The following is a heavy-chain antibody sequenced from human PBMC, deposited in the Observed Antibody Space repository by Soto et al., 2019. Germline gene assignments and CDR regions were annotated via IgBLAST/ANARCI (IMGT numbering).Heavy chain of an antibody. Sequence: QVQVQESGPGLVKPSETLSLTCTVSGGSISNHYWSWIRQSPGKGLEWIANIYHSGTTNYNLSLMGRVTISIDSSKNQVSLKLNSVTAADTAVYYCARGGYRTLAWFDPWGQGTLVTVSS. CDR3: ARGGYRTLAWFDP. J-gene: IGHJ5*02. D-gene: IGHD6-13*01. CDR2: IYHSGTT. V-gene: IGHV4-59*11. CDR1: GGSISNHY.